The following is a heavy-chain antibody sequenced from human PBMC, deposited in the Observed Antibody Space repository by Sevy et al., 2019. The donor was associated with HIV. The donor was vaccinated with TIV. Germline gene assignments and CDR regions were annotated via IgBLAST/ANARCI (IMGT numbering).Heavy chain of an antibody. CDR3: ARDPRMYGDYLLAYFDY. D-gene: IGHD2-8*01. CDR1: GFTPSTYG. CDR2: IGYDGSNK. J-gene: IGHJ4*02. V-gene: IGHV3-33*01. Sequence: GGYLRLYCAASGFTPSTYGMHWVRQAPGKGLEWVAVIGYDGSNKYYADSVKGRFTISRDNSKNTLFLQMDSLRAEDTAVYYCARDPRMYGDYLLAYFDYWGQGTLVTVSS.